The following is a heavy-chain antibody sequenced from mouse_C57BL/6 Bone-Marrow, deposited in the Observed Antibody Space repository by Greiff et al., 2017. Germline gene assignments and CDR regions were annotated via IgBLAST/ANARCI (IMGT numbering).Heavy chain of an antibody. CDR2: IWRGGST. Sequence: QVQLQQSGPGLVQPSQSLSITCTVSGFSLTSYGVHWVRQSPGKGLEWLGVIWRGGSTDYNAAFMSRLSITKDNSKSQVSFKMNSLQADDTAIYYCATSYYGSRYYAMDYWGQGTSVTVSS. V-gene: IGHV2-5*01. D-gene: IGHD1-1*01. J-gene: IGHJ4*01. CDR1: GFSLTSYG. CDR3: ATSYYGSRYYAMDY.